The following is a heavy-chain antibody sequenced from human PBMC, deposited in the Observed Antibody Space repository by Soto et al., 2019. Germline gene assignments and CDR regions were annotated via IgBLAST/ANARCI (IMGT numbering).Heavy chain of an antibody. CDR3: ARGDYYDSSGYPEYFQH. CDR1: GGTFSSYA. J-gene: IGHJ1*01. Sequence: ASVKVSCKASGGTFSSYAISWVRQAPGQGLEWMGGIIPIFGTANYAQKFQGRVTITADESTSTAYMELSSLRSEDTAVYYCARGDYYDSSGYPEYFQHWGQGTLVTVSS. CDR2: IIPIFGTA. V-gene: IGHV1-69*13. D-gene: IGHD3-22*01.